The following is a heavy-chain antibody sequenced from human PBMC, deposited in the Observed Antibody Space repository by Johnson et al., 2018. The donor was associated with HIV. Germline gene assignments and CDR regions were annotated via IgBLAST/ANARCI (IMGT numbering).Heavy chain of an antibody. CDR3: ARAHDAFDI. V-gene: IGHV3-30*02. CDR1: GFTFNSYG. Sequence: QMQLVESGGGVVQPGGSLRLSCAASGFTFNSYGMDWVRQAPGKGLAWVAFIRYDGSNKYYADSVKGRFTISRDNSKNTLYLQMNSLRAEDTAVYYCARAHDAFDIWGQGTMVTVSS. J-gene: IGHJ3*02. CDR2: IRYDGSNK.